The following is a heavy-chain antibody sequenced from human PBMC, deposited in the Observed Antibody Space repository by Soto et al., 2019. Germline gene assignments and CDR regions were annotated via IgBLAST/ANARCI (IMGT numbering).Heavy chain of an antibody. CDR3: AREEVVVAATEDYGMDV. CDR2: IIPIFGTA. V-gene: IGHV1-69*01. Sequence: QVQLVQSGAEVKKPGSSVKVSCKASGGTFSSYAISWVRQAPGQGLEWMGGIIPIFGTANYAQKFQGRVTITADESTRTAYMELSSLRSEDTAVYYCAREEVVVAATEDYGMDVWGQGTTVTVSS. CDR1: GGTFSSYA. D-gene: IGHD2-15*01. J-gene: IGHJ6*02.